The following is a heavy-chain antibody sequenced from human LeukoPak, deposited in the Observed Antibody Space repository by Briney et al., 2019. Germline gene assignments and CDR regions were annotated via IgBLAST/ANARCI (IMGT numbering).Heavy chain of an antibody. V-gene: IGHV4-34*01. D-gene: IGHD6-13*01. Sequence: SETLSLTCAVYGGSFSGYYWSWIRQPPGKGLELIGEINHSGSTNYNPSLKSRVTISVDTSKNQFSLKLSFVTAADTAVYYCESYSSSPRTFDYWGQGTLVTVSS. CDR1: GGSFSGYY. J-gene: IGHJ4*02. CDR2: INHSGST. CDR3: ESYSSSPRTFDY.